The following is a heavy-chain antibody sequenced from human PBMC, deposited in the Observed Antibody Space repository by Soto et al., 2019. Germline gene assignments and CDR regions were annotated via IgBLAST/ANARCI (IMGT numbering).Heavy chain of an antibody. Sequence: NPSETLSLTCTVSGGSIRTGTYYWDWIRQTPGKGLEWIGSVYYSGSTEYNPSLKSRITISVDTSKNQFSLKLNSVTAADTAVYYCVADLAFCGGDCHSGPVNWFGPWGQGSLVTVSS. CDR3: VADLAFCGGDCHSGPVNWFGP. CDR1: GGSIRTGTYY. V-gene: IGHV4-39*01. CDR2: VYYSGST. J-gene: IGHJ5*02. D-gene: IGHD2-21*02.